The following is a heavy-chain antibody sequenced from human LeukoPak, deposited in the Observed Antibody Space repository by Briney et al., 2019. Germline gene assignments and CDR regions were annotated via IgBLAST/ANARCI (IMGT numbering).Heavy chain of an antibody. J-gene: IGHJ4*02. D-gene: IGHD3-22*01. Sequence: SETLSLTCTVSGGSISSYYWSWIRQPAGKGLEWIGRIDSSGSTNYNPSLRSRVTLSLDTSKNQFSLKLTSVTAADTAVYYCVRDSYYYDSSAYYFDYWGQGVLVTVSS. CDR3: VRDSYYYDSSAYYFDY. CDR2: IDSSGST. V-gene: IGHV4-4*07. CDR1: GGSISSYY.